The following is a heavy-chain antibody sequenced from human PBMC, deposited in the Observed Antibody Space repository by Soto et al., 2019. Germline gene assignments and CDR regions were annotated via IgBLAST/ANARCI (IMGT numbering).Heavy chain of an antibody. CDR2: VSSSGNT. V-gene: IGHV4-4*07. CDR3: ARADYDILTGSYAMDV. J-gene: IGHJ6*02. Sequence: QVQLQESGPGLVKPSETLSLTCTVSGGSMGNYYWFWIRQPAGKGLEWIGRVSSSGNTNDNPSPKSGATMSIDTSRNQFSLRPSSVTAADTAVYYCARADYDILTGSYAMDVWGQGTTVTVSS. CDR1: GGSMGNYY. D-gene: IGHD3-9*01.